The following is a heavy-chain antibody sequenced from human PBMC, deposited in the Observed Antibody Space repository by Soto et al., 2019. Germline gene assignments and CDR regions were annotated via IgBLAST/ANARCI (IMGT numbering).Heavy chain of an antibody. CDR2: ISSSGSTI. D-gene: IGHD6-19*01. V-gene: IGHV3-11*01. J-gene: IGHJ1*01. Sequence: GGSLRLSCAASGFTFSDYYMSWIRQAPGKGLEWVSYISSSGSTIYYADSVKGRFTISRDNAKNSLYLQMNSLRAEDTAVYYCARDPQRPRDLWYSSGWQYFQHWGQGTLVTVSS. CDR1: GFTFSDYY. CDR3: ARDPQRPRDLWYSSGWQYFQH.